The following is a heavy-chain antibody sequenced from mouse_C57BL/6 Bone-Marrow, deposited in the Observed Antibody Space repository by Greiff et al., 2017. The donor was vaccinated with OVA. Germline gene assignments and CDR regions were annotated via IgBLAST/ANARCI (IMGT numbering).Heavy chain of an antibody. Sequence: VQLQQSGAELVKPGASVKLSCTASGFNIKDYYMHWVKQRTEQGLEWIGRIDPEDGETKYAPNFQGKATITADTASNTAYLQLSSLTSEDTAVYYCARFRWLYFDYWGQGTTLTVSS. D-gene: IGHD2-3*01. CDR3: ARFRWLYFDY. CDR1: GFNIKDYY. V-gene: IGHV14-2*01. J-gene: IGHJ2*01. CDR2: IDPEDGET.